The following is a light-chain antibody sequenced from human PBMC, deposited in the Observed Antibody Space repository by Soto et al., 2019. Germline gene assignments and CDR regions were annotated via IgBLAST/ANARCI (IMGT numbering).Light chain of an antibody. Sequence: DIVMTQSPDSLAVSLGERATINCKSSQSVLYSSNNKNYLAWYQQKPGQPPKLLIYWASTRESGVPDRFSGSGSGTDFTLTISSLQAEDVAVYYCQHYYSTPRTFGQGNKVEIK. J-gene: IGKJ1*01. CDR3: QHYYSTPRT. CDR2: WAS. V-gene: IGKV4-1*01. CDR1: QSVLYSSNNKNY.